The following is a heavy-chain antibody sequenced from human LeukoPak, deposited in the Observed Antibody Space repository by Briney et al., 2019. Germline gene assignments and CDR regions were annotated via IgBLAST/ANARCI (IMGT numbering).Heavy chain of an antibody. CDR1: GGSFSGYY. CDR2: INHSGST. D-gene: IGHD5-18*01. V-gene: IGHV4-34*01. J-gene: IGHJ4*02. CDR3: ARGLGGYSYGGNRRYFDY. Sequence: SETLSLTCAVYGGSFSGYYWSWIRQPPGKGLEWIGEINHSGSTNYNPSLKSRVTISVDPSKNQFSLKLSSVTAADTAVYYCARGLGGYSYGGNRRYFDYWGQGTLVTVSS.